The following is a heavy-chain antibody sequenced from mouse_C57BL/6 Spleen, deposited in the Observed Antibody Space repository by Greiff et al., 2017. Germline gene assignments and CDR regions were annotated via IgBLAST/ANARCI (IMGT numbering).Heavy chain of an antibody. V-gene: IGHV3-6*01. CDR1: GYSITSGSY. CDR2: ISNDGSN. Sequence: VQLKESGPGLVKPSQSLSLTCSVTGYSITSGSYWNWLRQNPGNKLECMGYISNDGSNTYNPSLKNRISITRDTSKSQFFLKLNSVTTEDTATYYCAREYCYDVRYFDVWGKGTTVTVSS. J-gene: IGHJ1*03. D-gene: IGHD2-12*01. CDR3: AREYCYDVRYFDV.